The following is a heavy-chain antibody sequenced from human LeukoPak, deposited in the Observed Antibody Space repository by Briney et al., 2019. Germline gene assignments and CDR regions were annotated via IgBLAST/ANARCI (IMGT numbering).Heavy chain of an antibody. CDR3: ARLTRGYSGYDSYYYYYYMDV. J-gene: IGHJ6*03. D-gene: IGHD5-12*01. V-gene: IGHV5-51*01. CDR2: IYPGDSDT. Sequence: GESLQISCKGSGSRFTSYWIGWVRQMPGKGLEWMGIIYPGDSDTRSSPSFQGQVTISAYKSLSTTSPQWSSLQPSQTPLYSSARLTRGYSGYDSYYYYYYMDVWGKGTTVTVSS. CDR1: GSRFTSYW.